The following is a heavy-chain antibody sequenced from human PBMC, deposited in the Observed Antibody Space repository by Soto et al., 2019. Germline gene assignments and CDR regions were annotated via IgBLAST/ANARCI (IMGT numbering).Heavy chain of an antibody. Sequence: SETLSLTCTVSGGSISIGDYYWSCVRQPPGKGLEWIGYIYYSGSTYYNPSLKSRVTISVDTSKNQFSLKLSSVTAADTAVYYCARETGGSVSGVVIIPHFDYWGQGTLVTVSS. CDR3: ARETGGSVSGVVIIPHFDY. J-gene: IGHJ4*02. CDR2: IYYSGST. CDR1: GGSISIGDYY. D-gene: IGHD3-3*01. V-gene: IGHV4-30-4*01.